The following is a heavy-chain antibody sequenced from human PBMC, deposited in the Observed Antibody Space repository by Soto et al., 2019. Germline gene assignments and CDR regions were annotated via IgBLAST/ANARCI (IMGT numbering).Heavy chain of an antibody. Sequence: PSETLSLTCTVSGCSISSYYWSWILQPPGKGLDWIGYIYYSGSTNYNPSLKSRVTISVDTSKNQFSLKLSSVTAADTAVYYCASGPYDFWSGYPHYYYYMDVWGKGTTVTVSS. CDR2: IYYSGST. D-gene: IGHD3-3*01. CDR3: ASGPYDFWSGYPHYYYYMDV. J-gene: IGHJ6*03. V-gene: IGHV4-59*01. CDR1: GCSISSYY.